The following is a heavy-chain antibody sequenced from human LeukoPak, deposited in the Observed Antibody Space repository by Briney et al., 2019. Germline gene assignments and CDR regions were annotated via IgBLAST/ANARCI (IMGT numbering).Heavy chain of an antibody. CDR2: IFDSGST. J-gene: IGHJ4*02. V-gene: IGHV4-4*07. CDR3: ARGPFVQAGTGLDF. D-gene: IGHD6-13*01. CDR1: GGSMSSYY. Sequence: PSETLSLTCTVSGGSMSSYYWSWIRQPAGKGLEWIGRIFDSGSTNYNPSLKSRVTISIDRSKNQFSLWLTSVTAADTAVYFCARGPFVQAGTGLDFWGQGTLVTVSS.